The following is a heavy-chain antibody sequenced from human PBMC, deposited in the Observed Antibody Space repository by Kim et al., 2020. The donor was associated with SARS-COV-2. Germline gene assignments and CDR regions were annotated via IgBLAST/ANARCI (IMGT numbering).Heavy chain of an antibody. V-gene: IGHV1-69*13. CDR2: IIPIFGTA. D-gene: IGHD6-13*01. CDR3: AKSTRIAAAGTVGDYYYGMDV. J-gene: IGHJ6*02. Sequence: SVKVSCKASGGTFSSYAISWVRQAPGQGLEWMGGIIPIFGTANYAQKFQGRVTITAEESTSTAYMELSSLRSEDTAVYYCAKSTRIAAAGTVGDYYYGMDVWGQGTTVTVSS. CDR1: GGTFSSYA.